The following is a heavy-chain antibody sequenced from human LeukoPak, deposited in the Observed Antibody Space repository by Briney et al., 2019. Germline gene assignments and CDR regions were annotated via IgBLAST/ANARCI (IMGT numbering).Heavy chain of an antibody. J-gene: IGHJ4*02. V-gene: IGHV3-33*01. D-gene: IGHD3-3*01. Sequence: GGSLRLSCAASGFTFSSYGMHWVRQAPGKGLEWVAVIWYDGSNKYHADSVKGRFTISRDNSKNTLYLQMNSLRAENTAVYYCARSTAYYDFWSGYPDDYWGQGTLVTVSS. CDR3: ARSTAYYDFWSGYPDDY. CDR2: IWYDGSNK. CDR1: GFTFSSYG.